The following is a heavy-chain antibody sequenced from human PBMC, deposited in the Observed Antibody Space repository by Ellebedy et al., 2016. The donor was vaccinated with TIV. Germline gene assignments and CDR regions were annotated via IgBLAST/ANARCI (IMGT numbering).Heavy chain of an antibody. CDR3: ARNRPHNWFDP. V-gene: IGHV3-74*01. J-gene: IGHJ5*02. CDR2: INGDGTNT. CDR1: GFTFSDYW. Sequence: PGGSLRLSCEASGFTFSDYWMHWVRHSPGKGLVLVSGINGDGTNTHYADSVKGRFSVSRDNAKNILYLQMNTLRVEDTAVYYCARNRPHNWFDPWGQGTLVTVSS.